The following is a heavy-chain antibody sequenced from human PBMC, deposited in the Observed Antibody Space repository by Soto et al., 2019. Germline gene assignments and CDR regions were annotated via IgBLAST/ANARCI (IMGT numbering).Heavy chain of an antibody. J-gene: IGHJ5*02. CDR2: IYHSGNT. D-gene: IGHD1-26*01. V-gene: IGHV4-4*02. CDR3: ATLPPRVVASLLPIPT. Sequence: VQLRQSGPGLVKPSGTLSLTCAVSGGSISSSNWWTWVRQAPGKGLEWIGEIYHSGNTYYNPSLKGRVTITVXXXNXXFSLKLNSVTAADPAVYYCATLPPRVVASLLPIPTWGQGTLVTVSS. CDR1: GGSISSSNW.